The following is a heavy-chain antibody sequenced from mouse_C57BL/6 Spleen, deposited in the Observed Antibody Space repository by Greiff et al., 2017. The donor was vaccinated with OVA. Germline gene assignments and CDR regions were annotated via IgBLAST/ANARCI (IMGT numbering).Heavy chain of an antibody. CDR1: GYKITDYY. V-gene: IGHV1-26*01. D-gene: IGHD1-1*01. CDR3: ARSHYYDGSVYAMDD. Sequence: VQLQQSGPELVKPGASVKISCKASGYKITDYYMNWVKQSHGKSLEWIGDINPTNGGTSYNQKFKGKATLTVDKSSSTSYMELHSLTSEDSAVYYCARSHYYDGSVYAMDDWGKGTTVTVSS. J-gene: IGHJ4*01. CDR2: INPTNGGT.